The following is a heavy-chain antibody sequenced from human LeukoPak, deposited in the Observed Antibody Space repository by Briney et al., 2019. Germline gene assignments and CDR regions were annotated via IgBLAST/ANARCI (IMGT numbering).Heavy chain of an antibody. CDR3: ARDKSYYYGMDV. J-gene: IGHJ6*04. CDR2: INAGNGNT. CDR1: GYTFTSYA. Sequence: GASVKVSCKASGYTFTSYAMHWVRQAPGQRLERMGWINAGNGNTKYSHKFQGRVTITRDTSASTAYMELSSLRSEDTAVYCCARDKSYYYGMDVWGKGTTVTVSS. V-gene: IGHV1-3*01.